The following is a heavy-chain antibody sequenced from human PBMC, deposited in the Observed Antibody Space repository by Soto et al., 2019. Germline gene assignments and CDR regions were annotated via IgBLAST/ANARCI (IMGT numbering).Heavy chain of an antibody. CDR1: GYTFSSYA. D-gene: IGHD6-19*01. CDR3: ARDIAVASPDY. J-gene: IGHJ4*02. CDR2: INAGNGNT. V-gene: IGHV1-3*01. Sequence: ASVKVSCKASGYTFSSYAMYWVRQAPGQRLEWVGWINAGNGNTKYSQKFQGRVTITRDTSASTAYMELSSLRSEDTAIYYCARDIAVASPDYWGQGTLVTVSS.